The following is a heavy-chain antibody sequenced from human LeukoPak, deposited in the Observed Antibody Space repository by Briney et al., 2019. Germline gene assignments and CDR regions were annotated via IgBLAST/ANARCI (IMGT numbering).Heavy chain of an antibody. D-gene: IGHD3-3*01. CDR1: GFTFSSYG. Sequence: GGSLRLSCAASGFTFSSYGMHWVRQAPGKGLEWVAVIWYDGSNKYYTDSVKGRFTISRDNSKNTLYLQMNSLRAEDTAVYYCARQVAYYDFWSGYPDYWGQGTLVTVSS. V-gene: IGHV3-33*01. CDR3: ARQVAYYDFWSGYPDY. J-gene: IGHJ4*02. CDR2: IWYDGSNK.